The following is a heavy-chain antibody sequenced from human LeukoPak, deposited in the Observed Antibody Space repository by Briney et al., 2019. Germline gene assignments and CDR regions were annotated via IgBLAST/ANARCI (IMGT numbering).Heavy chain of an antibody. D-gene: IGHD2-15*01. CDR2: VYYSGNT. J-gene: IGHJ1*01. V-gene: IGHV4-39*01. Sequence: KPSETLSLTCTVSGDSIRSSSYFWGWIRQPPGKGLEWIGSVYYSGNTYYNPSLKSRLTISVVTSKNQFSLRLSSVTAADTAIYYCAPYCSGSSCTGYVQHWGQGTLVTVSS. CDR3: APYCSGSSCTGYVQH. CDR1: GDSIRSSSYF.